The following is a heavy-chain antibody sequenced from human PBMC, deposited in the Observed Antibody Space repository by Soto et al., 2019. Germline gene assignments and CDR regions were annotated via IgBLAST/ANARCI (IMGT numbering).Heavy chain of an antibody. CDR1: GFTFSDAW. V-gene: IGHV3-15*07. J-gene: IGHJ4*01. D-gene: IGHD3-10*01. CDR2: IKSKIDGGTT. Sequence: GGSLRLSCAASGFTFSDAWINWVRQAPGKGLEWVGRIKSKIDGGTTDFAAPVKGRFAISRDDSRDMVYMEMYSLKTDDTAVYYCTTDSLFPGQLVRMVNWGHGTLVTVSS. CDR3: TTDSLFPGQLVRMVN.